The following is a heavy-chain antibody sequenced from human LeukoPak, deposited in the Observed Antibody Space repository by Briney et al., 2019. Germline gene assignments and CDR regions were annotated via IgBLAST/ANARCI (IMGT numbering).Heavy chain of an antibody. Sequence: ATVKVSCKASGYTVTSYGISWGRHGPPQGLEWMGCISTYNGNTTYAQKLQGRVTMTTDTSTSTAYMELRSLRSDDTAVYYCTRDTPFFPRSRVVPAAKGLGPYGMDVWGQGTTVTVSS. J-gene: IGHJ6*02. CDR1: GYTVTSYG. D-gene: IGHD2-2*01. CDR3: TRDTPFFPRSRVVPAAKGLGPYGMDV. CDR2: ISTYNGNT. V-gene: IGHV1-18*01.